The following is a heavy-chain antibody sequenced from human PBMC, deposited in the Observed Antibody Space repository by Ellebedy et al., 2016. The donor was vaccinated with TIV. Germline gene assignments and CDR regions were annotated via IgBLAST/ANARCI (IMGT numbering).Heavy chain of an antibody. CDR2: IKQDGSEK. J-gene: IGHJ3*02. V-gene: IGHV3-7*01. Sequence: GESLKISCAASGFTFSSYWMSWVRQAPGKGLEWVANIKQDGSEKYYVDSVKGRFTISRDNAKNSLYLQMNSLRAEDTAVYYCARDQGYCTNGVCTRYAFDIWGQGTMVTVSS. CDR1: GFTFSSYW. CDR3: ARDQGYCTNGVCTRYAFDI. D-gene: IGHD2-8*01.